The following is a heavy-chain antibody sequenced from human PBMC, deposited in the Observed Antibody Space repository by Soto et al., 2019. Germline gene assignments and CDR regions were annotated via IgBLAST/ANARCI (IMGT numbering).Heavy chain of an antibody. D-gene: IGHD6-6*01. Sequence: QVQLQESGPGLVKPSETLSLTCTVSGGSISSYYWSWIRQPPGKGLEWIGYIYYSGSTNYNPSLKRRVTISVDTSKNQCSLKLSSVTAADAAVYYCASLYSSSSGFDYWGQGTLVTVSS. J-gene: IGHJ4*02. CDR3: ASLYSSSSGFDY. V-gene: IGHV4-59*01. CDR1: GGSISSYY. CDR2: IYYSGST.